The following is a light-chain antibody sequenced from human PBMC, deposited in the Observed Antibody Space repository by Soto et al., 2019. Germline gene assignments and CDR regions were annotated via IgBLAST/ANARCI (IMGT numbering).Light chain of an antibody. Sequence: QSVLTQPASVSGSPRQSITISCTGTRSDIGAYNYVSWYQRHPGKAPRLLIYDVSSRPSGVSNRFSGSKSGNTASLTISGLQPEDEAYYYCASYSSTDTLYVFGSGTKVTVL. J-gene: IGLJ1*01. V-gene: IGLV2-14*01. CDR2: DVS. CDR1: RSDIGAYNY. CDR3: ASYSSTDTLYV.